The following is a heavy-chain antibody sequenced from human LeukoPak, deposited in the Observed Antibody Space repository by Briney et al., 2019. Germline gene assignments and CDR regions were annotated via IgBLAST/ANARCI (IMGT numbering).Heavy chain of an antibody. J-gene: IGHJ4*02. CDR1: GFTFSSYE. CDR2: ISSSGSTI. D-gene: IGHD2/OR15-2a*01. Sequence: GGSLRLSCAASGFTFSSYEMNWVRQAPGKGLEWVSHISSSGSTIYYADSAKGRFTISRDTAKNSLYLQMNSLRAEDTAVYYCARDFILDYWGQGTLVTVSS. V-gene: IGHV3-48*03. CDR3: ARDFILDY.